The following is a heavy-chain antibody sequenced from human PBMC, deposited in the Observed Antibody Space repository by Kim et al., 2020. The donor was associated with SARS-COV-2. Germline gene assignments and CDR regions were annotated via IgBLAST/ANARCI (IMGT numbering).Heavy chain of an antibody. Sequence: GGSLRLSCEASGFTFTNYWMHWVRQAPGKGLVWVSRINNDGSAANGADSVKGRFTISRDNAKNTVYLQLNSLSAEDTAVYYCARTLTASFDAFDVWGQG. CDR2: INNDGSAA. D-gene: IGHD3-10*01. V-gene: IGHV3-74*01. CDR1: GFTFTNYW. CDR3: ARTLTASFDAFDV. J-gene: IGHJ3*01.